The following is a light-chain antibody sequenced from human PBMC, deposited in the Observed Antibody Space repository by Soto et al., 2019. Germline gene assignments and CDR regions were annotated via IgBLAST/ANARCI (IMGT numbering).Light chain of an antibody. CDR3: QQYDNLPLT. Sequence: DIQMTQSPSSLSASVGDRVTITCQASQDISNYLNWYQQKPGKAPKLLIYDASNLETGVPSRFSGSGSGTDFTFTISSLQPEDIATYYCQQYDNLPLTVGQVTRLEIK. V-gene: IGKV1-33*01. CDR2: DAS. J-gene: IGKJ5*01. CDR1: QDISNY.